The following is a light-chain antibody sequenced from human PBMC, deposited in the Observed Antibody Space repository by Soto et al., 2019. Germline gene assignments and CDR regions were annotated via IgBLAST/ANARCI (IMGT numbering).Light chain of an antibody. CDR2: DAP. V-gene: IGKV1-33*01. CDR3: QQYDNPFT. CDR1: QDISNY. J-gene: IGKJ3*01. Sequence: DIQMTQSPSSLSASVGDRVTITCQASQDISNYLNWYQQKPGKAPKLLIYDAPNLETGVPSRFSGSGSGTDFTFTISSLQPEDIATYYCQQYDNPFTFGPGTKVDIK.